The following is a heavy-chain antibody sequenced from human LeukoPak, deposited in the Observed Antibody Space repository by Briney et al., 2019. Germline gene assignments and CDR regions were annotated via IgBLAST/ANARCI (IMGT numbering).Heavy chain of an antibody. D-gene: IGHD5-18*01. CDR2: IIPILGIA. V-gene: IGHV1-69*02. J-gene: IGHJ4*02. CDR3: ARARHTEPEDY. CDR1: GGTFSSYT. Sequence: SVRVSCKASGGTFSSYTISWVRQAPGQGLEWMGRIIPILGIANYAQKFQGRVTITADKSTSTAYMELSSLRSEDTAVYYCARARHTEPEDYWGQGTLVTVSS.